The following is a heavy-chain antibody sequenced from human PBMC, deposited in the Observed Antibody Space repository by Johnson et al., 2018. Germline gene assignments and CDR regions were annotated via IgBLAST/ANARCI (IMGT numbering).Heavy chain of an antibody. CDR2: IYYIGNT. CDR1: GGSISSGSYY. CDR3: ARVQIAYYYDMDV. J-gene: IGHJ6*03. V-gene: IGHV4-39*07. Sequence: QVQLQESGPRLVKPSETLSLTCTVSGGSISSGSYYWGWIRQPPGKGLEWIGSIYYIGNTYYNPSLKSRVTISVDTSKNQFSLKLRSVTAADTAVYYCARVQIAYYYDMDVWGKGTTVTVSS. D-gene: IGHD1-1*01.